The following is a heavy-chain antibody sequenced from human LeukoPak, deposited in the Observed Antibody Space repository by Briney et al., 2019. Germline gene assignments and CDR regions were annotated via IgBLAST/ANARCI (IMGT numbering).Heavy chain of an antibody. D-gene: IGHD2-15*01. CDR1: GGSISSGGYY. V-gene: IGHV4-31*03. J-gene: IGHJ4*02. CDR3: TRHGTHSGSGTYYYPDY. CDR2: IYYSGST. Sequence: SETLSLTCTVSGGSISSGGYYWSWIRQHPGKGLEWIGYIYYSGSTYYNPSLKSRVTISVDTSKNQFSLKLSSVTAADTAVYYCTRHGTHSGSGTYYYPDYWGQGTLVTVSS.